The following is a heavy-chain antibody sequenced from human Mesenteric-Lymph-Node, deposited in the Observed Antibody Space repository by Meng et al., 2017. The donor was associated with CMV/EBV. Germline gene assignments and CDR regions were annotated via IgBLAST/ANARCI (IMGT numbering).Heavy chain of an antibody. Sequence: TFSSAWMSWVRQAPGKGLEWVGHIKSKTDGGTTDYAAPVKGRFTISRDDSKNTLYLQMSSLKTEDTAVYYCTTAEGFGELLLYQIDYWGQGTLVTVSS. CDR3: TTAEGFGELLLYQIDY. V-gene: IGHV3-15*01. CDR1: TFSSAW. J-gene: IGHJ4*02. CDR2: IKSKTDGGTT. D-gene: IGHD3-10*01.